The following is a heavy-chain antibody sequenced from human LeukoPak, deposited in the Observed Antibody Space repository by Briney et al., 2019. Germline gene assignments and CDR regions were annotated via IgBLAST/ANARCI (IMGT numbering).Heavy chain of an antibody. J-gene: IGHJ4*02. CDR2: IYYSGST. CDR1: GGSISSGDYY. Sequence: SETLSLTCTVSGGSISSGDYYWSWIRQPPGKGLEWIGYIYYSGSTYYNPSLKSRVTISVDTSKNQFSLQLSSVTPEDTAVYYCVRDPVGGSTIFDCWGQGTLVTVSS. V-gene: IGHV4-30-4*01. D-gene: IGHD1-26*01. CDR3: VRDPVGGSTIFDC.